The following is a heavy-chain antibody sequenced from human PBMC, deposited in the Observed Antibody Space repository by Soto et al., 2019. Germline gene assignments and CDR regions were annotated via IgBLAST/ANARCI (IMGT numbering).Heavy chain of an antibody. CDR1: GFPFSGGS. Sequence: DVPLVEYGGGSVQSGGSLRLSCAASGFPFSGGSMNWVRQAPGKGLEWVSYISSNSATIYYADSVRGRFTISRDNAQNSLYLQMNDLGDDDTAVYYCARPIRGWSFDLWGQGTLVTVSS. D-gene: IGHD3-10*01. J-gene: IGHJ4*02. CDR3: ARPIRGWSFDL. CDR2: ISSNSATI. V-gene: IGHV3-48*02.